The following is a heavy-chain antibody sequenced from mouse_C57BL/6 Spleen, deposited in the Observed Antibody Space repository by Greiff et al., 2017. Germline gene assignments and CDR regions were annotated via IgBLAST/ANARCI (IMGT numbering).Heavy chain of an antibody. V-gene: IGHV5-9-1*02. D-gene: IGHD1-1*01. CDR2: ISSGGDYI. J-gene: IGHJ1*03. Sequence: EVQLVESGEGLVKPGGSLKLSCAASGFTFSSYAMSWVRQTPEKRLEWVAYISSGGDYIYYADTVKGRFTISRDNARNTLYLQMSSLKSEDTAMYYCTRGDYGSSYGYFDVWGTGTTVTVSS. CDR3: TRGDYGSSYGYFDV. CDR1: GFTFSSYA.